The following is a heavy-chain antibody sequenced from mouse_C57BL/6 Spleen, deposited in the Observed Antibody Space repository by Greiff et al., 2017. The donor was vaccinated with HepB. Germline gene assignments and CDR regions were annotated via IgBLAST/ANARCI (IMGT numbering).Heavy chain of an antibody. J-gene: IGHJ2*01. Sequence: EVNVVESGGGLVKPGGSLKLSCAASGFTFSDYGMHWVRQAPEKGLEWVAYISSGSSTIYYADTVKGRFTISRDNAKNTLFLQMTSLRSEDTAMYYCARGGWLRRGFDYWGQGTTLTVSS. CDR1: GFTFSDYG. CDR2: ISSGSSTI. CDR3: ARGGWLRRGFDY. D-gene: IGHD2-2*01. V-gene: IGHV5-17*01.